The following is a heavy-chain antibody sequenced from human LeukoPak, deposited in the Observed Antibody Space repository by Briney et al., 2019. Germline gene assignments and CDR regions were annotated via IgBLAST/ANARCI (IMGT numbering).Heavy chain of an antibody. J-gene: IGHJ6*02. D-gene: IGHD6-13*01. CDR1: GFTFNNYA. V-gene: IGHV3-23*01. Sequence: GGSLRLSCAASGFTFNNYAMSWVRQAPGKGLEWVSAISGSGGATYSADSVKGRFTISRDNSKNTLFLHMNSPRVEDTAVYYCAKAPAAATKYYYGMDVWGQGTTVTVSS. CDR3: AKAPAAATKYYYGMDV. CDR2: ISGSGGAT.